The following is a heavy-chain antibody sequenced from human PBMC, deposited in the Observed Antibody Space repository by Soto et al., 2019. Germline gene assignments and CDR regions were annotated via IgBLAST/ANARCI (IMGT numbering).Heavy chain of an antibody. CDR2: IRPYNGNT. CDR3: ARDAGWRPYSSSNFDY. D-gene: IGHD6-13*01. Sequence: QVQLVQSGAEVKKPGASVKVSCKASGYTFSSYGISWVRQAPGQGLEWMGWIRPYNGNTNYAQKLQGRVTMTTDTSTSTAYMELRSLRSDDTAVYYCARDAGWRPYSSSNFDYWGQGTLVTVSS. J-gene: IGHJ4*02. V-gene: IGHV1-18*04. CDR1: GYTFSSYG.